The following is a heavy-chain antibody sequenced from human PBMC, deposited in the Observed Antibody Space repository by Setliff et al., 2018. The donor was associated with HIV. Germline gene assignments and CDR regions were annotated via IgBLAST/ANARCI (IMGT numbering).Heavy chain of an antibody. D-gene: IGHD6-13*01. CDR1: GYSFTNYW. Sequence: GESLKISCKGSGYSFTNYWIGWVRQMPGKGLEWMGIIYPGDSDTRYSPSSQGQVTISADKSISTAYLQWSSLKASGTAMYYCARASAAAGKAYYYYGMDVWGQGTTVTVSS. V-gene: IGHV5-51*01. J-gene: IGHJ6*02. CDR2: IYPGDSDT. CDR3: ARASAAAGKAYYYYGMDV.